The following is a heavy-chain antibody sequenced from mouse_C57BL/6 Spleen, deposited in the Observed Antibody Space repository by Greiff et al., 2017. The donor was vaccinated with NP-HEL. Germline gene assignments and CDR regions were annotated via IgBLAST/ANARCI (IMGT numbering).Heavy chain of an antibody. CDR1: GFTFTDYY. Sequence: EVQRVESGGGLVQPGGSLSLSCAASGFTFTDYYMSWVRQPPGKALEWLGFIRNKANGYTTEYSASVKGRFTISRDNSQSILYLQMNALRAEDSATYYCARGDFPYWYFDVWGTGTTVTVSS. CDR2: IRNKANGYTT. CDR3: ARGDFPYWYFDV. D-gene: IGHD3-3*01. V-gene: IGHV7-3*01. J-gene: IGHJ1*03.